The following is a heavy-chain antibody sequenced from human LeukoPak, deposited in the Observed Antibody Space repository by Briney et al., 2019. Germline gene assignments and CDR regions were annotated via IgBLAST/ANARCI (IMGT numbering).Heavy chain of an antibody. D-gene: IGHD1-26*01. J-gene: IGHJ3*01. Sequence: GGSLRLSCVASGFTFRNYGMHWVRQSPDKGLEWVTFIPYDGKNKKLADSVKGRFTISRDNSNNTVHLVMNSLRVEDTAVYFCAKDRGWPKAFDFWGQGTMVTVSS. V-gene: IGHV3-30*02. CDR2: IPYDGKNK. CDR1: GFTFRNYG. CDR3: AKDRGWPKAFDF.